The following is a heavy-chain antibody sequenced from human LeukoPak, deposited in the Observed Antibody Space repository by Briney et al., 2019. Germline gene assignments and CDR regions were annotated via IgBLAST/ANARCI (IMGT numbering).Heavy chain of an antibody. CDR1: GGPFSGYY. CDR3: ARGLPGGGILDY. V-gene: IGHV4-34*01. J-gene: IGHJ4*02. D-gene: IGHD3-16*01. CDR2: INHSGNT. Sequence: SETLSLTCAVYGGPFSGYYWNWIRQPPGKGLEWIGEINHSGNTNYNPSLESRVIISVDTSKNQISLKMSSVTAADTAVFFCARGLPGGGILDYRGEGNLVTVSS.